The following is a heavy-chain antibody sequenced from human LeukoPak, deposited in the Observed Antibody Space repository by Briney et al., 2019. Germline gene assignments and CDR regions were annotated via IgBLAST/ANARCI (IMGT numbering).Heavy chain of an antibody. Sequence: ASVKVSCKASGFTFTSSAMQWVRQARGQRLGWIGWIVVGSGNTNYAQKFQERVTITRDMSTSTAYMELSSLRSEDTAVYYCAAAFGGVIVMSYWGQGTLVTVSS. CDR1: GFTFTSSA. V-gene: IGHV1-58*02. J-gene: IGHJ4*02. D-gene: IGHD3-16*02. CDR2: IVVGSGNT. CDR3: AAAFGGVIVMSY.